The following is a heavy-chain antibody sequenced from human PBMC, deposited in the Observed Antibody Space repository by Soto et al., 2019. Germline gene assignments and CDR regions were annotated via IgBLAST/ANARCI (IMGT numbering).Heavy chain of an antibody. J-gene: IGHJ4*02. CDR3: ATARGAVIAATPGY. CDR1: GGTFSSYA. D-gene: IGHD2-15*01. Sequence: QVQLVQSGAEVKKPGTSVKVSYKASGGTFSSYAISWVRQAPGQGLEWMGGIIPIFGTANYAQNFQGRVTITADESTGTAYMELSSLRSEDTAVYYCATARGAVIAATPGYWGQGTLVTVSS. V-gene: IGHV1-69*01. CDR2: IIPIFGTA.